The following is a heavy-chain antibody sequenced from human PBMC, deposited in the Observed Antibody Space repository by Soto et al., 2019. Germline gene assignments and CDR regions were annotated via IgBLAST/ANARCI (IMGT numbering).Heavy chain of an antibody. J-gene: IGHJ4*02. Sequence: SETLSLTCTVSGGSISSSSYYWGWIRQPPGKGLEWIGSIYYSGSTYYNPSLKSRVTISVDTSKNQFSLKLSSVTAADTAVYYCARHVRARNSPASEWTSSRGKIHYFDYWGQGTLVTVSS. V-gene: IGHV4-39*01. CDR3: ARHVRARNSPASEWTSSRGKIHYFDY. CDR1: GGSISSSSYY. D-gene: IGHD3-10*02. CDR2: IYYSGST.